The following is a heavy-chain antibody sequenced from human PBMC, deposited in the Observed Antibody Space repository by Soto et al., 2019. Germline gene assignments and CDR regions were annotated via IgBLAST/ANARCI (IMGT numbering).Heavy chain of an antibody. CDR3: ARHISVPRTRGLDY. Sequence: QVQLQESGSGLVTPSGTLSLTCAVSGASISDNWWSWVRQPPGKGLEWIGEIYHSGTTHYNPSLWSRVAMSVDKSNNRLSLNFNSVTAADTAVYYCARHISVPRTRGLDYWGQGTLVNVSS. D-gene: IGHD2-21*01. CDR2: IYHSGTT. CDR1: GASISDNW. V-gene: IGHV4-4*02. J-gene: IGHJ4*02.